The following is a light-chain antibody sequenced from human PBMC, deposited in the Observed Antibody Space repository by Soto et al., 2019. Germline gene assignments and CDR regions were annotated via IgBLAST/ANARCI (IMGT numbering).Light chain of an antibody. CDR2: GAS. CDR1: QSVSSN. V-gene: IGKV3-15*01. J-gene: IGKJ1*01. Sequence: EXVMSQAPATLSVSPGERATLSCRASQSVSSNLAWYQQKPGQAPRLLIYGASTRATGIPARFSGSGSGTEFTLTISSLQSEDFAVYYCQQYNNWPQTFGQGTKV. CDR3: QQYNNWPQT.